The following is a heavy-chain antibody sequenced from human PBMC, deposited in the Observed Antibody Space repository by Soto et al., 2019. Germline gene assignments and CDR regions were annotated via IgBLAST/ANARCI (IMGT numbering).Heavy chain of an antibody. CDR3: ARGYSYGSYWYFDI. CDR2: ITASNGNT. J-gene: IGHJ2*01. V-gene: IGHV1-18*04. Sequence: QFQLVQSGAEVKNPGASVRVSCKASGFTFSTYGITWVRQAPGQGLEWMGWITASNGNTHYAQNLQGRVTMTTDTSKSTAYMELWRLSSDDTAVYFCARGYSYGSYWYFDIWGRGTLVTVSS. CDR1: GFTFSTYG. D-gene: IGHD5-18*01.